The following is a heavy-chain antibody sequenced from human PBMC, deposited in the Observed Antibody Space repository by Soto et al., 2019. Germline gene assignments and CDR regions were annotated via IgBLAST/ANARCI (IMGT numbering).Heavy chain of an antibody. D-gene: IGHD1-1*01. CDR3: ARSAAGTTYADYYYMDV. J-gene: IGHJ6*03. CDR1: GYTFTGYY. CDR2: INPNSGGT. Sequence: ASVKVSCKASGYTFTGYYMHWVRQAPGQGLEWMGWINPNSGGTNYAQKFQGWVTMTRDTSISTAYMELSRLRSDDTAVYYCARSAAGTTYADYYYMDVWGKGTTVTVSS. V-gene: IGHV1-2*04.